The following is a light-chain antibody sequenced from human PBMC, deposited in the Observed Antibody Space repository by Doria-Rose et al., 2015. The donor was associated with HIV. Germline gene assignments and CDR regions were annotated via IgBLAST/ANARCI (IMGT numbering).Light chain of an antibody. V-gene: IGKV3-20*01. Sequence: EIVLTQSPGTLSLSPGERATLSCRASQSFSGTYLAWYQQKPGQAPSLLIYDGSTRATGIPDRFSASGSGTDFTLTINRPEPEDFALYYCHQYGTSWTFGQGTKVEI. CDR2: DGS. CDR1: QSFSGTY. J-gene: IGKJ1*01. CDR3: HQYGTSWT.